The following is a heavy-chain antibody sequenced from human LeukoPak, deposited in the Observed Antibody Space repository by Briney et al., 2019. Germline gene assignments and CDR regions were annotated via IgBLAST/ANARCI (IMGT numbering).Heavy chain of an antibody. J-gene: IGHJ1*01. D-gene: IGHD4-23*01. Sequence: SETLSLTCAVYGGSFSGYYWSWIRQPPGKGLEWIGEINHSGSTNYNPSLKSRVTISVDTSKNQFSLKLSSVTAADTAVYYCAPGGNSVQYFQHWGQGTLVTVPS. CDR3: APGGNSVQYFQH. CDR1: GGSFSGYY. CDR2: INHSGST. V-gene: IGHV4-34*01.